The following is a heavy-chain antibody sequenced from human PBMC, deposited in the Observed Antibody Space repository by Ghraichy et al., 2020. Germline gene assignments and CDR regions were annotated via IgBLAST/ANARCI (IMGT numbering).Heavy chain of an antibody. CDR1: GFTVSSNY. CDR3: AREGKASGLDC. Sequence: GGSLRLSCAASGFTVSSNYMTWVRQAPGKGLEWVSVIYTLGSTYYADSVKGRFTISRDNSKNTLYLQMSSLRAEDTAVYYCAREGKASGLDCWGQGTLVTVSS. J-gene: IGHJ4*02. V-gene: IGHV3-53*01. CDR2: IYTLGST. D-gene: IGHD6-13*01.